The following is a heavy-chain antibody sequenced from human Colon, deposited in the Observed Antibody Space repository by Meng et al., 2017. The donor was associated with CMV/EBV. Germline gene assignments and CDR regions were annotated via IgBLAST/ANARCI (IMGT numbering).Heavy chain of an antibody. V-gene: IGHV4-39*07. Sequence: QLHWGESGPGLVKPSETLSLPCTVSGGSLTSNSYFWGWIRQPPGKGLEYIGSIYNSGSAYYNPSLKSRVTISLDTSKNQFSLKLSSVTAADTAMYYCARVVLNFFDYWGQGTLVTVSS. J-gene: IGHJ4*02. CDR2: IYNSGSA. D-gene: IGHD3-10*02. CDR1: GGSLTSNSYF. CDR3: ARVVLNFFDY.